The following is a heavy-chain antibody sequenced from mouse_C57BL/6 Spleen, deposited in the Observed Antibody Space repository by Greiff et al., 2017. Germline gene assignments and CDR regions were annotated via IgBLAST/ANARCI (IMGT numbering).Heavy chain of an antibody. CDR2: IDPSDSYT. Sequence: VQLQQPGAELVMPGASVKLSCKASGYTFTSYWMHWVKQRPGQGLEWIGEIDPSDSYTNYNQQFKGKSTLTVDKSSSTANMQLSSLTSDDSAVYYCARGPYGNHAMDYWGQGTSVTVSS. J-gene: IGHJ4*01. V-gene: IGHV1-69*01. CDR1: GYTFTSYW. CDR3: ARGPYGNHAMDY. D-gene: IGHD2-1*01.